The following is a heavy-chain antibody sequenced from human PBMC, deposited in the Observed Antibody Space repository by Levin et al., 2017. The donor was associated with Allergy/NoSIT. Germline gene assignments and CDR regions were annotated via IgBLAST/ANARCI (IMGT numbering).Heavy chain of an antibody. CDR1: GYTFTSYG. J-gene: IGHJ6*02. V-gene: IGHV1-18*01. D-gene: IGHD5-18*01. Sequence: ASVKVSCKASGYTFTSYGISWVRQAPGQGLEWMGWISAYNGNTNYAQKLQGRVTMTTDTSTSTAYMELRSLRSDDTAVYYCARGEVGGYRLEYSYYYGMDVWGQGTTVTVSS. CDR3: ARGEVGGYRLEYSYYYGMDV. CDR2: ISAYNGNT.